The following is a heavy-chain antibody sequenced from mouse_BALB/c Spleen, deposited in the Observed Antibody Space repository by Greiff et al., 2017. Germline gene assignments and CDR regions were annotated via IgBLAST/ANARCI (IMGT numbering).Heavy chain of an antibody. V-gene: IGHV1-80*01. J-gene: IGHJ3*01. Sequence: QVQLQQSGAELVRPGSSVKISCKASGYAFSSYWMNWVKQRPGQGLEWIGQIYPGDGDTNYNGKFKGKATLTADKSSSTAYMQLSSLTSEDSAVYFCARDDYGNRAWFAYWGQGTLVTVSA. CDR2: IYPGDGDT. D-gene: IGHD2-1*01. CDR3: ARDDYGNRAWFAY. CDR1: GYAFSSYW.